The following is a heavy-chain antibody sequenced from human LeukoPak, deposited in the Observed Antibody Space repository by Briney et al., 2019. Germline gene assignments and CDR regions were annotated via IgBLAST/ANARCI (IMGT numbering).Heavy chain of an antibody. V-gene: IGHV3-23*01. CDR2: ISGSGDYT. CDR3: AKVTYGSGTYGAFDS. Sequence: GGSLRLSCAASGFTFSSHGMSWVRQAPGKGLEWVSTISGSGDYTYYADSVKGRFTISRDNSKNTLYLQMNSLRAKDTAVYYCAKVTYGSGTYGAFDSWGQGTLVTVPS. CDR1: GFTFSSHG. J-gene: IGHJ4*02. D-gene: IGHD3-10*01.